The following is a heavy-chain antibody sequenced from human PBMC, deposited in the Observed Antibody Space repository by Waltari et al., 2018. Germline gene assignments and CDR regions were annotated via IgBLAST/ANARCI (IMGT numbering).Heavy chain of an antibody. V-gene: IGHV1-69*01. D-gene: IGHD5-12*01. CDR1: GGTFSSYA. Sequence: QVQLVQSGAEVKKPGSSVKVSCKASGGTFSSYAISWVRQAPGQGLEWMGGIIPILGTANYAQKFQGRVTITADESTSTAYMELSSLRSEDTAVYYCARARWLQEYYYYYYYMDVWGKGTTVTVSS. CDR2: IIPILGTA. CDR3: ARARWLQEYYYYYYYMDV. J-gene: IGHJ6*03.